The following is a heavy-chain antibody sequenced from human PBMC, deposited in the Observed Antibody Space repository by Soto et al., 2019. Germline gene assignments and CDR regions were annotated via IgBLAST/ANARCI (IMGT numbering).Heavy chain of an antibody. J-gene: IGHJ4*02. CDR1: GFTFSSYG. CDR3: ASGNGYSMAHDY. D-gene: IGHD6-13*01. Sequence: QVQLVESGGGVVQPGRSLRLSCAASGFTFSSYGMHWVRQAPGKGLEWVAVIWYDGSNKYYADSVKGRFTISRDNSKNTLYLQMNSLRAEDTAVYYCASGNGYSMAHDYWGQGTLVTTSS. CDR2: IWYDGSNK. V-gene: IGHV3-33*01.